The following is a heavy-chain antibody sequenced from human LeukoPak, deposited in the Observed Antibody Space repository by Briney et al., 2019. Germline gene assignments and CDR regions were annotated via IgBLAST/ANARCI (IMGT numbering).Heavy chain of an antibody. J-gene: IGHJ4*02. CDR3: ARDPCTSINCPLRY. D-gene: IGHD2-2*01. CDR2: INHSGRT. V-gene: IGHV4-34*01. Sequence: SETLSLTCAVTGGSLSGYYCAWIRQSPGEGLGWIGEINHSGRTNYNSSLENRVTISVDTSNNQFSLKLTSVTAADTAVYYCARDPCTSINCPLRYWAQGTLVTVSS. CDR1: GGSLSGYY.